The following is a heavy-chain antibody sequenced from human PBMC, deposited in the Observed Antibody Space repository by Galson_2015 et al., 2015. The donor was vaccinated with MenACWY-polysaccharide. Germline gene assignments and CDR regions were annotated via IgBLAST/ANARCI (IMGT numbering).Heavy chain of an antibody. D-gene: IGHD2-15*01. CDR1: GFSFNTYW. CDR2: INADGSAT. Sequence: SLRLSCAASGFSFNTYWMHWVRHAPGKGLVWVSRINADGSATGYANSVRGRFTISRDNAKNKLSLDMNSLRAEDTAEYYCTKAGAKYCSGSSCYFNWFDPWGQGTLVTVSS. CDR3: TKAGAKYCSGSSCYFNWFDP. V-gene: IGHV3-74*01. J-gene: IGHJ5*02.